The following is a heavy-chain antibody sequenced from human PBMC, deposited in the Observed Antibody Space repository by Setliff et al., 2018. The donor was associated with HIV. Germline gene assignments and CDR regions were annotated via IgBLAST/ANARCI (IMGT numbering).Heavy chain of an antibody. J-gene: IGHJ4*01. V-gene: IGHV1-69*10. CDR2: IIPILGIA. D-gene: IGHD3-22*01. CDR1: GGTFSSYG. CDR3: ARQYYDSSGFDLDPYYFAY. Sequence: SVKVSCKAAGGTFSSYGISWVRQAPGQGLEWMGGIIPILGIANYAQKFQGRVTITADESTSTAYMELRSLRSEDTAVYYCARQYYDSSGFDLDPYYFAYWGQGTLVTVSS.